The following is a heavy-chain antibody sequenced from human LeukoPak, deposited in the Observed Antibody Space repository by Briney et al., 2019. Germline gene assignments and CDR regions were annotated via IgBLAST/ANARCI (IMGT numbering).Heavy chain of an antibody. J-gene: IGHJ4*02. Sequence: GGSLRLSCASSVFTVSSTYMSWVRHAPGKGLEWVSVIYSGGSTYYAAYVKGRFTVSRDNSKNTLYLQMNSVGAEETALYYCARELGYCSGGTCPTTFDYWGAGKLVTVSS. CDR2: IYSGGST. V-gene: IGHV3-53*01. CDR3: ARELGYCSGGTCPTTFDY. CDR1: VFTVSSTY. D-gene: IGHD2-15*01.